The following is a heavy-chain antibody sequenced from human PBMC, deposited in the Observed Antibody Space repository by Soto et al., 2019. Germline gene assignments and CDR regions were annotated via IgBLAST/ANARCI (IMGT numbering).Heavy chain of an antibody. V-gene: IGHV4-34*01. Sequence: PSATLSITCAVYGGSFSGYYWSWIRQPPGKGLEWIGEINHSGSTNYNPSLKSRVTISVDTSKNQFSLKLSSVTAADTAVYYCARGLWAVAGTTDYYYYYGMDVWGQGTTVTVSS. J-gene: IGHJ6*02. CDR2: INHSGST. D-gene: IGHD6-19*01. CDR1: GGSFSGYY. CDR3: ARGLWAVAGTTDYYYYYGMDV.